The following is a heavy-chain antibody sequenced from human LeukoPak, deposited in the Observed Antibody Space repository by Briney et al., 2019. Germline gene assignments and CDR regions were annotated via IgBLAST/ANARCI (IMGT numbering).Heavy chain of an antibody. V-gene: IGHV3-21*01. D-gene: IGHD3-22*01. CDR2: ITSSTTYI. J-gene: IGHJ4*02. CDR1: GFTFSSYS. Sequence: GGSLRLSSAASGFTFSSYSMRWVRQAPGKGLEWVSSITSSTTYIHYVDSVKGRFTISRDNAKNSLYLQMNSLRAEDTAVYFCARIYKNQYYDSSGYLEYWGQGTLVTVSS. CDR3: ARIYKNQYYDSSGYLEY.